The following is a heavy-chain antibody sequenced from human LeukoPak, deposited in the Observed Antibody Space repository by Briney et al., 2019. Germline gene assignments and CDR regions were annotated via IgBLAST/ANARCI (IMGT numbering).Heavy chain of an antibody. D-gene: IGHD1-14*01. CDR1: GFTFSSYE. CDR3: ARPTGPYDY. Sequence: GGSLRLSCAASGFTFSSYEMNWVRQAPGKGLEWASYISSSGSTIYYADSVKGRFTISRDNAKNSLYLQMNSLRAEDTAVYYCARPTGPYDYWGQGTLVTVSS. J-gene: IGHJ4*02. CDR2: ISSSGSTI. V-gene: IGHV3-48*03.